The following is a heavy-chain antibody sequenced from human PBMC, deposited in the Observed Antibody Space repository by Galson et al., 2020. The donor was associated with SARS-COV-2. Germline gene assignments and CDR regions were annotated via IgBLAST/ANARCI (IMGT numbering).Heavy chain of an antibody. Sequence: GESLKIPCAASGFSFSSHWMHWVRQAPGKGLVWVARINSDGSDTTYADSVKGRFTISRDNAKNTLDLQMNSLRAEDTAVYYCAREFIYYYDSSAYYGVRLDAFDIWGQGTMVTVSS. CDR1: GFSFSSHW. J-gene: IGHJ3*02. CDR2: INSDGSDT. D-gene: IGHD3-22*01. CDR3: AREFIYYYDSSAYYGVRLDAFDI. V-gene: IGHV3-74*01.